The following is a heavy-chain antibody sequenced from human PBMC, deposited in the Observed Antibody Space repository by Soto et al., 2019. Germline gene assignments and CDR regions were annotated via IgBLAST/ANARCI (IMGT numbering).Heavy chain of an antibody. Sequence: HPGGSLRLSCAASGFTFSSYAMHWVRQAPGKGLEWVAVISYDGSNKYYADSVKGRFTISRDNSKNTLYLQMNSLRAEDTAVYYCARERPPGATRYFDYWGQGTLVTVSS. CDR1: GFTFSSYA. CDR3: ARERPPGATRYFDY. J-gene: IGHJ4*02. CDR2: ISYDGSNK. D-gene: IGHD1-26*01. V-gene: IGHV3-30-3*01.